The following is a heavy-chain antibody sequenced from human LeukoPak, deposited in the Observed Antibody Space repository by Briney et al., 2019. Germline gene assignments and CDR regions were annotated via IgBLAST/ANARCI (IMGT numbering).Heavy chain of an antibody. CDR2: IKEDGSEK. V-gene: IGHV3-7*01. CDR1: GFTFRNYW. D-gene: IGHD1-26*01. J-gene: IGHJ4*02. Sequence: GGSLRLSCVASGFTFRNYWMSWVRQAPGKGLEWVACIKEDGSEKYYVDSVKGRFTISRDNAKNSLYLQMNSLRAEDTAVYYCARDKIVGATLFDYWGQGTLVTVSS. CDR3: ARDKIVGATLFDY.